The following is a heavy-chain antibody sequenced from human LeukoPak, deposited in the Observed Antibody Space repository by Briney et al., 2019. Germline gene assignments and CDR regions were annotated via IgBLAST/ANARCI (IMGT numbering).Heavy chain of an antibody. V-gene: IGHV1-18*01. J-gene: IGHJ4*02. CDR3: ARDLSRDGYFDY. CDR1: GSTFSYSV. Sequence: GASVKVSCKASGSTFSYSVISWVRQAPGQGLEWMGWISAYNGNTNYAQKFQGRVTITADKSTSTAYMELSSLRSEDTAVYYCARDLSRDGYFDYWGQGTLVTVSS. CDR2: ISAYNGNT.